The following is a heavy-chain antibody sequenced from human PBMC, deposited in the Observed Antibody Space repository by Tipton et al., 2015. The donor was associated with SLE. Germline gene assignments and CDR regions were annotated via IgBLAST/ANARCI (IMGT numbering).Heavy chain of an antibody. CDR2: VSGSGGST. J-gene: IGHJ4*02. D-gene: IGHD6-13*01. V-gene: IGHV3-23*01. CDR3: AKGRGGSAVGPYFDY. Sequence: GSLRLSCAASGFTFTNYAMDWVRQAPGKGLEWVSAVSGSGGSTYYVDSVKGRFTISRDNSKNTVYLQMNSLRAEDTAVYYCAKGRGGSAVGPYFDYWGQGTLVTVSS. CDR1: GFTFTNYA.